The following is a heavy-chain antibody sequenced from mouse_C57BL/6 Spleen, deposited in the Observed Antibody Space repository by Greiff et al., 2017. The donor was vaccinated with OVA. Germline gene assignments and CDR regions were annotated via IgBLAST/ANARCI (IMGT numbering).Heavy chain of an antibody. J-gene: IGHJ3*01. Sequence: EVMLVESGGGLVKPGGSLKLSCAASGFTFSSYAMSWVRQTPEKRLEWVATISDGGSYTYYTDNVKGRFTISRDNAKNNLYLQMSHLKSEDTAMYYCARDPAFITTVVAPAYWGQGTLVTVSA. CDR1: GFTFSSYA. CDR3: ARDPAFITTVVAPAY. D-gene: IGHD1-1*01. CDR2: ISDGGSYT. V-gene: IGHV5-4*01.